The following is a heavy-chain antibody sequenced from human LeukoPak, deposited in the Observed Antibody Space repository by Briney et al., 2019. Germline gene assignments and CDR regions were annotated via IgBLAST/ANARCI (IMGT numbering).Heavy chain of an antibody. Sequence: SETLSLTWTAAGGSISSSSYYWGRIRQPPGKGLEWTGSIYNSGSTYYNPSLKSGVTISVDTSKTQFSLKLSSVTAADTAVYYCASSFLPTAANDYWGQGTLVTVSS. CDR3: ASSFLPTAANDY. J-gene: IGHJ4*02. CDR2: IYNSGST. D-gene: IGHD2-2*01. V-gene: IGHV4-39*01. CDR1: GGSISSSSYY.